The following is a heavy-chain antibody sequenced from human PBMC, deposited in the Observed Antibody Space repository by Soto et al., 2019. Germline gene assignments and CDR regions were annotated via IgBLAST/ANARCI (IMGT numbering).Heavy chain of an antibody. Sequence: GGSRRLSFAACGCTFTRYSMNWVRQAPGKGLEWVSSISMTTHYIYYADSMRGRFTISRDNAKNAVYLELNSLRAEDTAVYYCARESEILTSYFDAMGQGTRDTV. CDR1: GCTFTRYS. CDR2: ISMTTHYI. V-gene: IGHV3-21*06. CDR3: ARESEILTSYFDA. J-gene: IGHJ4*02.